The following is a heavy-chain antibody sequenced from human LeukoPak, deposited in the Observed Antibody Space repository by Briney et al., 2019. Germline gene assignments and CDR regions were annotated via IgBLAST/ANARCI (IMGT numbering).Heavy chain of an antibody. J-gene: IGHJ6*02. CDR2: MNPNSGNT. CDR3: ARSRCNTNGVCSAPYYYYGMDV. D-gene: IGHD2-8*01. Sequence: ASVKVSCKASGYTFTSYDINWVRQAIGQVLEWMGWMNPNSGNTGYAQKFQGRVTMTRNTSISTAYMELTSLRSEDTAVYYCARSRCNTNGVCSAPYYYYGMDVWGQGTTVTVSS. V-gene: IGHV1-8*01. CDR1: GYTFTSYD.